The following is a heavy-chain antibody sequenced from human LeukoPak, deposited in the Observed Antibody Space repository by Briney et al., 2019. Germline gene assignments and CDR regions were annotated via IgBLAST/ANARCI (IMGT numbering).Heavy chain of an antibody. CDR3: ARPEGDFWSGYLKLDY. V-gene: IGHV3-30-3*01. D-gene: IGHD3-3*01. CDR2: ISYDGSTK. Sequence: GGSLRLSCAASGFTFSSYALHWVRQAPGKGLEWVAVISYDGSTKYYADSVKGRFTISRDDSKNTLFLQMNSLGAEDTAVYYCARPEGDFWSGYLKLDYWGQGTLVTVPS. J-gene: IGHJ4*01. CDR1: GFTFSSYA.